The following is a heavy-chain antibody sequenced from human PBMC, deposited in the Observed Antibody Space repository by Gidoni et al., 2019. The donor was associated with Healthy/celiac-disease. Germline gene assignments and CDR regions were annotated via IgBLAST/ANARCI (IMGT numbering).Heavy chain of an antibody. Sequence: QVHLGESGGGVVQPGRSVRLSCAASGFTFSSYGMLWVRQAPGKGLGRLALISYDGSNKYYADSVKGRFTISRDNSKNTLYLQMNSLRAEDTAVYYCARDSVTLDAFDVWGQGTMVTVSS. CDR3: ARDSVTLDAFDV. CDR2: ISYDGSNK. D-gene: IGHD4-17*01. CDR1: GFTFSSYG. J-gene: IGHJ3*01. V-gene: IGHV3-30*19.